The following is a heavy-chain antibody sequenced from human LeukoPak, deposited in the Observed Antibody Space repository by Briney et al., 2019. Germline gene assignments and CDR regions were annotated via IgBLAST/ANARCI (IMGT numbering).Heavy chain of an antibody. CDR3: AKDLRYFGTTNYMDV. Sequence: PGGSLRLPCAASGFTFSSYGMSWVRQAPGKGLEWVSAISGSGGSTYYADSVKGRFTISRDNSKNTLYLQMNSLRAEDTAVYYCAKDLRYFGTTNYMDVWGKGTTVTVSS. D-gene: IGHD3-9*01. V-gene: IGHV3-23*01. CDR1: GFTFSSYG. J-gene: IGHJ6*03. CDR2: ISGSGGST.